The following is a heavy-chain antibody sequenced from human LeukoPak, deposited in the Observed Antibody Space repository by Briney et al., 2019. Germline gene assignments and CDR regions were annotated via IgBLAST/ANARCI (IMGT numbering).Heavy chain of an antibody. D-gene: IGHD3-10*01. CDR2: IYSTGST. V-gene: IGHV4-59*01. CDR3: ARVGYSGSGNYYNDRGAFDY. CDR1: DFTFTSYG. Sequence: GSLRLSCAASDFTFTSYGMSWVRQSPEKGLESIGFIYSTGSTNYNPSLKSRVTISVDTSKNQFSLKLSSVTAADTAVYYCARVGYSGSGNYYNDRGAFDYWGQGTLVTVSS. J-gene: IGHJ4*02.